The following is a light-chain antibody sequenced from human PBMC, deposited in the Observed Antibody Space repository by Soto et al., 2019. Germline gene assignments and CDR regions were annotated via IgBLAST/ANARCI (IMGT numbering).Light chain of an antibody. CDR1: SSDVGGYNY. J-gene: IGLJ1*01. V-gene: IGLV2-14*01. CDR2: EVS. Sequence: QSALTQPASVSGSPGQSITISCTGTSSDVGGYNYVSWYQQHPGKAPKLIIYEVSNRPSGVSNRFSGSKSGNTASLTISGLQAEDEADYYCISYICKATGVFGTGTELT. CDR3: ISYICKATGV.